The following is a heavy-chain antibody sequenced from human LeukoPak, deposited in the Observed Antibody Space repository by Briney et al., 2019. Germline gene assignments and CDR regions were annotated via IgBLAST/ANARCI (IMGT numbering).Heavy chain of an antibody. CDR3: ARDHGDCAHDY. J-gene: IGHJ4*02. V-gene: IGHV3-7*04. CDR2: IKQDGSEK. CDR1: GFTFSGYW. Sequence: GGSLRLSCAASGFTFSGYWMTWVRQAPGKGLEWVANIKQDGSEKYYVDSVKGRFTISRDNAKNSLYLQMNSLRAEDTAVYYCARDHGDCAHDYWGQGTLVTVSS. D-gene: IGHD2-21*02.